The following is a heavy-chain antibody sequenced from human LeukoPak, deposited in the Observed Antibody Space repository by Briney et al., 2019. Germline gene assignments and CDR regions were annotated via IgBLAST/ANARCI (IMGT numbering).Heavy chain of an antibody. Sequence: SETLSLTCAVSGYSISSGYYWGWIRQPPGKGLEWIGSIYHSGSTYYNPSLKSRVTISVDTSKNQFSLKLSSVTAADTAVYYCARAVYGDFDYWGQGTLVTASS. CDR2: IYHSGST. CDR1: GYSISSGYY. J-gene: IGHJ4*02. CDR3: ARAVYGDFDY. V-gene: IGHV4-38-2*01. D-gene: IGHD4-17*01.